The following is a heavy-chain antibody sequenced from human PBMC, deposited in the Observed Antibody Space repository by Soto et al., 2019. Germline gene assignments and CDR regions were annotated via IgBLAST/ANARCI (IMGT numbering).Heavy chain of an antibody. Sequence: QVQLVQSGAEVKKSGASVKVSCKPSGYSFSDYFIQWVRQAPGQGLEWVAWINPKTAATNYAKKFQGRVSVTWDTSSTTAYMELTSLRPADTAVYYCARIKCGLNYYIGMDVWGQGTTVIVSS. D-gene: IGHD3-10*01. CDR3: ARIKCGLNYYIGMDV. V-gene: IGHV1-2*02. J-gene: IGHJ6*02. CDR1: GYSFSDYF. CDR2: INPKTAAT.